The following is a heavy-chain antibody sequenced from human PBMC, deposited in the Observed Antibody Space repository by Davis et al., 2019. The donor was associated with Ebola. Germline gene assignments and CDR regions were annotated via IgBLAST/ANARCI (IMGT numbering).Heavy chain of an antibody. CDR1: GYTFTSYG. D-gene: IGHD6-13*01. CDR3: ARGALVPTRNWFDP. V-gene: IGHV1-2*06. CDR2: INPNSGGT. Sequence: AASVKVSCKASGYTFTSYGISWVRQAPGQALVWMGRINPNSGGTNYAQKFQGRVTMTRDTSISTAYMELSRLRYDDTAVYYCARGALVPTRNWFDPWGQGTLVTVSS. J-gene: IGHJ5*02.